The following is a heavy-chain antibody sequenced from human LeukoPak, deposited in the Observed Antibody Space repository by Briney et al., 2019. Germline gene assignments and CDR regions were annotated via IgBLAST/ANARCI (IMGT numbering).Heavy chain of an antibody. CDR1: GFTFSNAW. D-gene: IGHD3-3*01. CDR3: TTRSGFWSGSDY. J-gene: IGHJ4*02. Sequence: GGSLRLSCAASGFTFSNAWMSWVRQAPGKGLEWVGRIKRNTDGGTADYAAPVKGRFTISRDDSKNTLYLQMNSLKTEDTAVYYCTTRSGFWSGSDYWGQGTLVTVSS. CDR2: IKRNTDGGTA. V-gene: IGHV3-15*01.